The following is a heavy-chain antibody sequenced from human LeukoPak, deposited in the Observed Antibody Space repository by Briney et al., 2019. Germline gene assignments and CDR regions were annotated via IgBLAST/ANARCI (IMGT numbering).Heavy chain of an antibody. V-gene: IGHV4-59*08. CDR2: IYYSGST. Sequence: PSETLSLTCTVSGGSISSHHWSWIRQPPGKGLEWIGYIYYSGSTNYKPSLKSRVTISVDTSKNQFSLKLTSVTAADTAVYYCATHLDIAASGTFDYWGQGTLVTVSS. D-gene: IGHD6-13*01. CDR1: GGSISSHH. J-gene: IGHJ4*02. CDR3: ATHLDIAASGTFDY.